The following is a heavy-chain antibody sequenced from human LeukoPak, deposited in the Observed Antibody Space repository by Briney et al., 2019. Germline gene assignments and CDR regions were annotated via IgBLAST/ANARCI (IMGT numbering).Heavy chain of an antibody. V-gene: IGHV4-59*08. D-gene: IGHD4-11*01. CDR3: ARHYPPDYTFDC. Sequence: SEILSLTCTVSGDSISSYYWSWMRQPPGKGLEWIGYISYSGSTNYNPSLKSRVTISVDTSKNQFSLKLTSVTAADTAVYFCARHYPPDYTFDCWGQGTLVTVSS. CDR1: GDSISSYY. CDR2: ISYSGST. J-gene: IGHJ4*02.